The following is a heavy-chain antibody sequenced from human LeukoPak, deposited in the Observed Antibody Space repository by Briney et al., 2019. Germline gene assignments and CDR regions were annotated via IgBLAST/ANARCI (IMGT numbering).Heavy chain of an antibody. J-gene: IGHJ4*02. CDR3: ARDRRWTATTVTYFDY. D-gene: IGHD4-11*01. CDR1: GSTFSSYW. Sequence: GGSLRLSCAASGSTFSSYWMTWVRQAPGKGLEWVANIKQDGSEKYYVDSVRGRFTISRDNTKNSLYLQVNSLRAEDTAVYYCARDRRWTATTVTYFDYWGQGTLVTVSS. V-gene: IGHV3-7*01. CDR2: IKQDGSEK.